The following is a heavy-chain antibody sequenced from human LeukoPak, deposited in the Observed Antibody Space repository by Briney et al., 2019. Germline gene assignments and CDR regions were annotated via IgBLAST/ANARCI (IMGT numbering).Heavy chain of an antibody. V-gene: IGHV3-48*03. D-gene: IGHD5-24*01. Sequence: PGGSLRLSCAASGFTFSSYEMNWVRQAPGKGLEWVSYISSSGSTMYYADSVKGRFTISRDNATDSLHLQMNSLRAEDTAVCYCARKIATYFDCWGQGTLVTVSS. CDR3: ARKIATYFDC. J-gene: IGHJ4*02. CDR2: ISSSGSTM. CDR1: GFTFSSYE.